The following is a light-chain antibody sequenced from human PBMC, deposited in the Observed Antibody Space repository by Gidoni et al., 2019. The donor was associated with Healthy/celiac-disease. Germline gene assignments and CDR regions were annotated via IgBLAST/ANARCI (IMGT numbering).Light chain of an antibody. J-gene: IGKJ1*01. CDR3: QQYDNLPTWT. V-gene: IGKV1-33*01. Sequence: DIQMTQSPSSLSTSVGDRVTITCQASQDISNYLNWYQKKPGKAPKLLIYDASNLETGVPSRFSGSGSGTDLTFTIRSLQPEDIATYYCQQYDNLPTWTFGQGTKVEIK. CDR1: QDISNY. CDR2: DAS.